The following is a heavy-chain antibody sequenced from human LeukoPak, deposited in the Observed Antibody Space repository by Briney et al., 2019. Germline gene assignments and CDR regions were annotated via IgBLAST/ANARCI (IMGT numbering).Heavy chain of an antibody. CDR3: ARSGYSGYTSFDY. D-gene: IGHD5-12*01. V-gene: IGHV3-48*03. CDR1: GFTFSSYE. J-gene: IGHJ4*02. CDR2: ISSSGSTI. Sequence: GGSLRLSCAASGFTFSSYEMNWVRQTPGKGREGVSYISSSGSTIYYADSVKGRFTISRDNAKNSLYLQMNSLRAEDTAVYYCARSGYSGYTSFDYWGQGTLVTVSS.